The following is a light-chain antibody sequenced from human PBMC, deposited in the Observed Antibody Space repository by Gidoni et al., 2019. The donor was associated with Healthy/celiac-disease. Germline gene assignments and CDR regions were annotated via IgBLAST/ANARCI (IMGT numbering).Light chain of an antibody. CDR3: QQYNNWPPGWT. V-gene: IGKV3-15*01. Sequence: EIVMTQSPATLSVSPGERATLSGRASQSVSSNLAWYQQKPGQAPRLLIYGASTRATGSPARFSGSGSGTEFTLTISSRQSEDFAVYDCQQYNNWPPGWTFGQGTKVEIK. J-gene: IGKJ1*01. CDR2: GAS. CDR1: QSVSSN.